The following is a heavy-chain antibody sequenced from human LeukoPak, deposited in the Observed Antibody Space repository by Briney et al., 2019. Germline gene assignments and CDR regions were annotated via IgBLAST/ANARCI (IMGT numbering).Heavy chain of an antibody. J-gene: IGHJ6*02. CDR3: ARFAGYCSSTCCSSAYYYYGMDV. V-gene: IGHV4-59*01. Sequence: SETLSLTCTVSGGSISSYYWSWIRQPPGKGLEWIGYIYYSGSTNYNPSLKSRVTISVDTSKNQFSLKLSSVTAADTAVYYCARFAGYCSSTCCSSAYYYYGMDVWGQGTTVTVSS. CDR1: GGSISSYY. D-gene: IGHD2-2*01. CDR2: IYYSGST.